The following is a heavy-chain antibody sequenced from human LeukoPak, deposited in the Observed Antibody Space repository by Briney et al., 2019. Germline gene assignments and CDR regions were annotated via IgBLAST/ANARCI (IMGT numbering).Heavy chain of an antibody. J-gene: IGHJ4*02. CDR3: ARDLIAVAGPI. D-gene: IGHD6-19*01. CDR1: GFTFSSYS. Sequence: GGSLRLSCAASGFTFSSYSMKWVRQAPGKGLEWVSSISTSSSYIYYADSVKGRFTISRDNAKNSLYLQMNSLRAEDTAVYYCARDLIAVAGPIWGQGTLVTVSS. V-gene: IGHV3-21*01. CDR2: ISTSSSYI.